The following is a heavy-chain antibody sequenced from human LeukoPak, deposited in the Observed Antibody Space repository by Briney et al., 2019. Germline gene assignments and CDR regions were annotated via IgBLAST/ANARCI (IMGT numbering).Heavy chain of an antibody. J-gene: IGHJ4*02. V-gene: IGHV4-34*01. D-gene: IGHD3-16*02. CDR2: INHSGST. CDR1: GGSFSGYY. Sequence: SETLSLTCAVYGGSFSGYYWSWTRQPPGKGLEWIGEINHSGSTNYNPSLKSRVTISVDTSKNQFSLKLSSVTAADTAVYYCARHVRYDYVWGSYRHSSTFDYWGQGTLVTVSS. CDR3: ARHVRYDYVWGSYRHSSTFDY.